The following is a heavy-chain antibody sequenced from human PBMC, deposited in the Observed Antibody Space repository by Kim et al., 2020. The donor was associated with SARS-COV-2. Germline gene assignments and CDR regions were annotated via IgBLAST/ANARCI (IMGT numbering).Heavy chain of an antibody. CDR1: GGSISSYY. CDR3: ARLDFGKYDILTGHYQSAFDS. V-gene: IGHV4-59*13. Sequence: SETLSLTCTVSGGSISSYYWSWIRQPPGKGLEWIGCIYKSGSTNYKPSLKSRVTISVDTSKNQFSLKLSSVTAADTAVYYCARLDFGKYDILTGHYQSAFDSWGQGTMVSVSS. CDR2: IYKSGST. J-gene: IGHJ3*02. D-gene: IGHD3-9*01.